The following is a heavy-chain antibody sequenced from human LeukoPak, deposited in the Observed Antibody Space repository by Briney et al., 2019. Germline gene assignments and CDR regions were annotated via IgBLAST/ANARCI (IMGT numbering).Heavy chain of an antibody. CDR1: GFTFSSYA. J-gene: IGHJ4*02. V-gene: IGHV3-23*01. Sequence: GGSLRLSCAASGFTFSSYAMSWVHQAPGKGLEWVSAISGSGGSTYYADSVKGRFTISRDNSKNTLYLQMNSLRAEDTAVYYCAKFAVYCSSTSCYSSYWGQGTLVTVSS. CDR3: AKFAVYCSSTSCYSSY. CDR2: ISGSGGST. D-gene: IGHD2-2*01.